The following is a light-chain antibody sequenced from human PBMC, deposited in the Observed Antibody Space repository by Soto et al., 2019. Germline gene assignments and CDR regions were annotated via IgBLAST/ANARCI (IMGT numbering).Light chain of an antibody. CDR3: CSFAGSNSWV. CDR2: EAT. CDR1: SSDVGTYDL. J-gene: IGLJ3*02. V-gene: IGLV2-23*01. Sequence: QSALTQPASVSGSPGQSITISCTGTSSDVGTYDLVSWYQHHPGAAPKLIIYEATRRPSGISNRFSGSKSGNTASLTISGLHAEDEADYCCCSFAGSNSWVFGGGTKVTVL.